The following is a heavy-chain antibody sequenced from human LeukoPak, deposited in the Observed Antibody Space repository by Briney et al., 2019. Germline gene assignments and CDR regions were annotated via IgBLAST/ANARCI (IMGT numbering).Heavy chain of an antibody. D-gene: IGHD2-15*01. J-gene: IGHJ4*02. CDR2: IRYDGGNK. CDR3: AKVKDPGRYCSGGSCYPFDC. Sequence: GGSLRLSCAASGFTFSSYGMHWVHQAPGKGLEWVSFIRYDGGNKYYADSVKGRFTISRDNSKNTLYLQMNSLRAEDTAVYYCAKVKDPGRYCSGGSCYPFDCWGQETLVTVSS. CDR1: GFTFSSYG. V-gene: IGHV3-30*02.